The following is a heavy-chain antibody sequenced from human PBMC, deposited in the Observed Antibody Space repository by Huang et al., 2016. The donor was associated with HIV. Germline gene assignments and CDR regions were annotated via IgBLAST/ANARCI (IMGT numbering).Heavy chain of an antibody. D-gene: IGHD5-12*01. CDR2: SNPYKGNT. J-gene: IGHJ4*02. CDR3: ARLWSRDGYNWDF. V-gene: IGHV1-18*01. CDR1: GYTFNDYP. Sequence: QVQLVQSGAEVKKPGSSVKVSCKASGYTFNDYPISWVRQAPGQGLEWMGWSNPYKGNTKYAQRIQGRVSMTTDTSATTADMELRRLRSDDTALYNCARLWSRDGYNWDFWGQGTLVTVPS.